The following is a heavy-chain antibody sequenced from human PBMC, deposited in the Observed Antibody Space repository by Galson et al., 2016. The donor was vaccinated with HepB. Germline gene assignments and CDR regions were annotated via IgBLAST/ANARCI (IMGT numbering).Heavy chain of an antibody. CDR2: IIPIFHNV. CDR1: GGTFSSYA. Sequence: SVKVSCKASGGTFSSYAISWVRQAPGQGLEWMGGIIPIFHNVKSAQKFQGRVIITADASTSTAYMELSSLRPEDTAVYYCATKPRYCSGENCYYFGMDVWGQGTTVTVSS. J-gene: IGHJ6*02. D-gene: IGHD2-15*01. CDR3: ATKPRYCSGENCYYFGMDV. V-gene: IGHV1-69*13.